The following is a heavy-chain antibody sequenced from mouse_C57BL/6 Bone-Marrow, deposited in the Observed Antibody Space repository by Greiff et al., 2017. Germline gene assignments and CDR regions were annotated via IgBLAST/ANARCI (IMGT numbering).Heavy chain of an antibody. CDR2: IYPGSGST. D-gene: IGHD2-1*01. CDR1: GYTFTSYW. CDR3: SRRDYCNWFAY. V-gene: IGHV1-55*01. Sequence: QVHVKQPGAELVKPGASVKMSCKASGYTFTSYWITWVKQRPGQGLEWIGDIYPGSGSTNYNEKFKSKTTLTVDTSSSTAYMQLSSLTSEDAAVSYCSRRDYCNWFAYWGQGTLVTVSA. J-gene: IGHJ3*01.